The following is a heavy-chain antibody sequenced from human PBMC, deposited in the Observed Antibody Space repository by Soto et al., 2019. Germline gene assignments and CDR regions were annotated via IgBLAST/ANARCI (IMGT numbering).Heavy chain of an antibody. CDR2: IDPSDSYT. Sequence: GESLKISCKGSGYSFTSYWISWVRQMHGKGLEWMGRIDPSDSYTNYSPSFQGHVTISADKSISTAYLQWSSLKASDTAMYYCARHEALDYYDSSGYYYGFDYWGQGTLVTVSS. CDR1: GYSFTSYW. CDR3: ARHEALDYYDSSGYYYGFDY. J-gene: IGHJ4*02. V-gene: IGHV5-10-1*01. D-gene: IGHD3-22*01.